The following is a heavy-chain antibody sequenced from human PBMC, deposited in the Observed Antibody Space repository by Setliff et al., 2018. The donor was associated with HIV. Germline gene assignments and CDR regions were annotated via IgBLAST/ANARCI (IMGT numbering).Heavy chain of an antibody. J-gene: IGHJ5*02. CDR3: ASRVYYYDSSGYLREEGFDP. CDR2: IHHTGHI. CDR1: GGSFNDYY. D-gene: IGHD3-22*01. Sequence: SETLSLTCAVYGGSFNDYYWNWIRQPPGKGLEWIGEIHHTGHINYNPSFKSRTTMSLDMSRNQFSLKLSSVTAADAAVYYCASRVYYYDSSGYLREEGFDPWGQGTLVTVSS. V-gene: IGHV4-34*01.